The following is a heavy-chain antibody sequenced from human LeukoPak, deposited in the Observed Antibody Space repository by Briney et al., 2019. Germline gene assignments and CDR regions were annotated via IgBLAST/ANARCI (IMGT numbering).Heavy chain of an antibody. D-gene: IGHD6-19*01. CDR1: GFTFSSHW. V-gene: IGHV3-7*01. CDR2: IKQDGSEK. Sequence: GGSLRLSCAASGFTFSSHWMSWVRQAPGKGLEWVANIKQDGSEKYYVDSVKGRFTISRDNAKNSLYLQMNSLRAEDTAVYYCARGANSGWYAEYFQHWGQGTLVTVSS. J-gene: IGHJ1*01. CDR3: ARGANSGWYAEYFQH.